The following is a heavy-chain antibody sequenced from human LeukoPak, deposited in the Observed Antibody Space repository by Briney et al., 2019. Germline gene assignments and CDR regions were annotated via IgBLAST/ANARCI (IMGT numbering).Heavy chain of an antibody. D-gene: IGHD3-10*01. CDR3: ARATVRGYYGSGSYRSWFDP. J-gene: IGHJ5*02. V-gene: IGHV4-39*07. CDR2: INYSGSA. Sequence: SETLSRTCTVSGGSISSSSYFWAWIRQPPGKGLEWIGSINYSGSAYYNPSLKSRVTISVDTSKNQFSLKLSSITAADTAVYYCARATVRGYYGSGSYRSWFDPWGQGTLVTVSS. CDR1: GGSISSSSYF.